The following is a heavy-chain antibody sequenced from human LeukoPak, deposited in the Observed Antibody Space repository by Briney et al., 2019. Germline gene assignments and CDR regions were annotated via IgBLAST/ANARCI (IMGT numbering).Heavy chain of an antibody. CDR1: GASFSDFY. V-gene: IGHV4-34*01. CDR3: ARVRTTVTTFKNYYYGMDV. D-gene: IGHD4-17*01. CDR2: IKHSGST. J-gene: IGHJ6*02. Sequence: PSETLSLTCAVYGASFSDFYWSWIRQPPGMGLEWIGEIKHSGSTNHNPSLKSRLTISVDTSKNQLSLKLSSVTAADTAVYYCARVRTTVTTFKNYYYGMDVWGQGTTVTVSS.